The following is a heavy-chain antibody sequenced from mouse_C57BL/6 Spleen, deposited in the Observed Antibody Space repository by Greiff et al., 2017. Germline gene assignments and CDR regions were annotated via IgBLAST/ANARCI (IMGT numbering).Heavy chain of an antibody. Sequence: QVQLQQPGAELVMPGASVKLSCKASGYTFTSYWMHWVKQRPGQGLEWIGEIDPSDSYTNYNQKFKGKSTLTVDKSSSTAYMQLSSLTSEDSAVYYCARKGYGSSDWFAYWGQGTLVTVSA. CDR3: ARKGYGSSDWFAY. CDR1: GYTFTSYW. CDR2: IDPSDSYT. V-gene: IGHV1-69*01. D-gene: IGHD1-1*01. J-gene: IGHJ3*01.